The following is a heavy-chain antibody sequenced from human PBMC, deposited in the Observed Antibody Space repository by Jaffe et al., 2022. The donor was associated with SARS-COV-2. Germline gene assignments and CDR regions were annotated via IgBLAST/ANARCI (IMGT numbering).Heavy chain of an antibody. D-gene: IGHD3-16*02. CDR1: GFTFSSYA. CDR3: AKALGDTFGGVIPYRNYFDY. V-gene: IGHV3-23*01. CDR2: ISGSGGST. J-gene: IGHJ4*02. Sequence: EVQLLESGGGLVQPGGSLRLSCAASGFTFSSYAMSWVRQAPGKGLEWVSAISGSGGSTYYADSVKGRFTISRDNSKNTLYLQMNSLRAEDTAVYYCAKALGDTFGGVIPYRNYFDYWGQGTLVTVSS.